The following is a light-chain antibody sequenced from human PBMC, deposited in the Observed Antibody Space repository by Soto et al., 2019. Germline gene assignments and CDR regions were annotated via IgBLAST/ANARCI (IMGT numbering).Light chain of an antibody. J-gene: IGKJ4*01. V-gene: IGKV3D-15*01. CDR2: GAS. Sequence: IVMTQSPVTLSVSPGEGATLSCRASQSISSSLAWYQQKPGQPPKLLIYGASTRASGIPARFSGSGSGTEFTLSISSLQSADFAIYYWQQYRTCPPNLLTFGGGTKVEIK. CDR3: QQYRTCPPNLLT. CDR1: QSISSS.